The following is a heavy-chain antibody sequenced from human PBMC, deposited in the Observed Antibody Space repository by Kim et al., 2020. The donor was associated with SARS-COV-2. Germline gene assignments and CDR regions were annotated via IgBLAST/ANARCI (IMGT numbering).Heavy chain of an antibody. V-gene: IGHV1-46*01. J-gene: IGHJ6*02. CDR3: ARDGPPSYCSSTSCYFSQTYYYYGMDV. D-gene: IGHD2-2*01. CDR2: INPSGGST. Sequence: ASVKVSCKASGYTFTSYYMHWVRQAPGQGLEWMGIINPSGGSTSYAQKFQGRVTMTRDTSTSTVYMELSSLRSEDTAVYYCARDGPPSYCSSTSCYFSQTYYYYGMDVWGQGTTVTVSS. CDR1: GYTFTSYY.